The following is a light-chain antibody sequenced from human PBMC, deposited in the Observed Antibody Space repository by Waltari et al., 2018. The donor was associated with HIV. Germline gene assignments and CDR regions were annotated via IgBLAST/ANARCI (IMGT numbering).Light chain of an antibody. J-gene: IGLJ2*01. CDR2: DDD. Sequence: SVFTQPPSVSAAHGATVIISCSGSSSNLGNHYVSWYQQLPGTAPKLFIYDDDLRHSGIPDRFSGSRSGTSATLGITGLQTGDEADYYCGTWDTTLSAVVFGGGTKLTVL. CDR1: SSNLGNHY. CDR3: GTWDTTLSAVV. V-gene: IGLV1-51*01.